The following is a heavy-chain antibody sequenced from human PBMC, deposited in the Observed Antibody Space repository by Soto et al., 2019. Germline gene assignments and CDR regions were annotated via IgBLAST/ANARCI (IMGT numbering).Heavy chain of an antibody. CDR2: MNPNSGDT. Sequence: QVQLVQSGAEVKQPGASVKVSCKASGYTFTTYGINWVRQAPGQGLEWVGWMNPNSGDTDYAQKFQGRVTMTANTAIRTAYMELSSLRSEDTAVYYCAKEAPYYYYGMDVWGQGTTVIVSS. CDR3: AKEAPYYYYGMDV. CDR1: GYTFTTYG. J-gene: IGHJ6*02. V-gene: IGHV1-8*01.